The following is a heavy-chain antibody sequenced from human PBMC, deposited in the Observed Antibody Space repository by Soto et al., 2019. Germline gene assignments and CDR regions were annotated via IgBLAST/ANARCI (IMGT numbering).Heavy chain of an antibody. CDR1: GFTFRSFT. V-gene: IGHV3-21*01. D-gene: IGHD5-12*01. CDR3: ASRIEMATSLDY. J-gene: IGHJ4*02. Sequence: GSLRLSCAASGFTFRSFTMNWVRQAPGKGLEWVSTISSSSSYIYYADSVKGRFTISRDNAKNSLYLQMNSLRAEDTAVYYCASRIEMATSLDYWGQGTLVTVSS. CDR2: ISSSSSYI.